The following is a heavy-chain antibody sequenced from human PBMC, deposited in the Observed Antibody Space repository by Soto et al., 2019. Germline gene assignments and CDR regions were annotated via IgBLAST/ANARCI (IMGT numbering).Heavy chain of an antibody. V-gene: IGHV4-61*01. Sequence: SETLSLTCTVSGDSVGSRTSYWSWIRQPPGKGLEWIGYVANTGTTNYNPSLKSRVTLSLDTSNNQFSLKLASVTAADTAVYHCEMAGNYRYLDCWGHGVLVT. D-gene: IGHD1-7*01. CDR3: EMAGNYRYLDC. J-gene: IGHJ4*01. CDR1: GDSVGSRTSY. CDR2: VANTGTT.